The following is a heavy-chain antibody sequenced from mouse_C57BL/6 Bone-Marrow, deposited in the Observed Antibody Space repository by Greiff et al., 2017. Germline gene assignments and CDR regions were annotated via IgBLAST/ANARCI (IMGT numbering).Heavy chain of an antibody. CDR1: GYTFTSYW. D-gene: IGHD1-2*01. Sequence: VQLQQPGAELVMPGASVKLSCKASGYTFTSYWMHWVKQRPGQGLEWIGEIDPSDSYTNYNQKFKGKSTLTVDKSSSTAYMQLSRLTSEDSAVYYCARYGYGIPFDYWGQGTTLTVSS. J-gene: IGHJ2*01. CDR3: ARYGYGIPFDY. CDR2: IDPSDSYT. V-gene: IGHV1-69*01.